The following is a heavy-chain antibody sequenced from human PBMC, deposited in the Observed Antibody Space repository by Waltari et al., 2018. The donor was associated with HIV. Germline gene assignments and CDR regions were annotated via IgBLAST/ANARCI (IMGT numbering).Heavy chain of an antibody. CDR2: INWNGGST. D-gene: IGHD3-22*01. CDR3: ARSPFAPSTRYYDSSGYYFDY. J-gene: IGHJ4*02. CDR1: GFTFDDYG. V-gene: IGHV3-20*01. Sequence: EVQLVESGGGVVRPGGSLRLSCAASGFTFDDYGMSWVRQAPGQGLEWVSGINWNGGSTGYVDSVKGRFTISRDNAKNSLYLQMNSLRAEDTALYHCARSPFAPSTRYYDSSGYYFDYWGQGTLVTVSS.